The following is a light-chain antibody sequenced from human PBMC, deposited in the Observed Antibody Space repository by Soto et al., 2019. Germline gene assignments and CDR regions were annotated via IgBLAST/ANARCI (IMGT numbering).Light chain of an antibody. CDR2: EVS. Sequence: QSALTQPASVSGSPGQSITISCTGTGSDVGGYNYVSWYQHHPGKAPKLMIYEVSNRPSGVSNRFSGSKSGNTASLTISGLQADDEADYYCTSYTSISTYVFGTGTKVTVL. CDR1: GSDVGGYNY. V-gene: IGLV2-14*01. J-gene: IGLJ1*01. CDR3: TSYTSISTYV.